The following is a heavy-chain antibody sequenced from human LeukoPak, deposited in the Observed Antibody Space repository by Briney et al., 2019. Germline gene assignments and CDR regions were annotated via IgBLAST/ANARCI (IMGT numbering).Heavy chain of an antibody. CDR2: IYYSGST. J-gene: IGHJ4*02. CDR3: ARETEGAAAGTFDY. V-gene: IGHV4-59*01. D-gene: IGHD6-13*01. Sequence: SETLSLTCTVSGGSISSYYWSWLRQPPGKGLEWIGYIYYSGSTNYNPSLKSRVTISVDTSKNQFSLKLSSVTAADTAVYYCARETEGAAAGTFDYWGQGTLVTVSS. CDR1: GGSISSYY.